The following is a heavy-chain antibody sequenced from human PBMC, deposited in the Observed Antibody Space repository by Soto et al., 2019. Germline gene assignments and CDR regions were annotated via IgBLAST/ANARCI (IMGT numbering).Heavy chain of an antibody. CDR1: GFTFRTYW. CDR2: INPDGSVG. D-gene: IGHD3-16*01. Sequence: EVQLLGSGGGVVHPGGSLRLSCIGSGFTFRTYWMNWVRQAPGMGLEWVANINPDGSVGTYVDSVKGRFTTSRDNAQKSRSLQTNSLRADDTAVYFCAGWGGHDYNYWGQGIPVTVSS. J-gene: IGHJ4*02. CDR3: AGWGGHDYNY. V-gene: IGHV3-7*03.